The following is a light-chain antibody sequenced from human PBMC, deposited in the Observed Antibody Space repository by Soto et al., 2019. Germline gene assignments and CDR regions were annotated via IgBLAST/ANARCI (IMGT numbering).Light chain of an antibody. CDR3: QQYDNLPPYD. CDR2: AAS. J-gene: IGKJ2*01. V-gene: IGKV1-17*01. CDR1: QGIRND. Sequence: DIQMTQSPSSLSASVGDRVTITCQASQGIRNDLGWYQQKPGKAPKRLIYAASSLQSGVPSRFSGSGSGTEFTLTISRLQPEDFATYYCQQYDNLPPYDFGQGTKVDIK.